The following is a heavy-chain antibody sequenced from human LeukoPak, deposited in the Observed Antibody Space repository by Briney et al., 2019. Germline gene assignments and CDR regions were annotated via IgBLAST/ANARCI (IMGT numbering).Heavy chain of an antibody. D-gene: IGHD6-19*01. CDR2: IKEDGSLV. J-gene: IGHJ5*02. CDR3: ARVLEEASGWPDWFDP. CDR1: GFTFSNYW. V-gene: IGHV3-7*01. Sequence: PGGSLRLSCAASGFTFSNYWMTWVRQAPGKGLEWLANIKEDGSLVRYLDSVKGRFTVSRDNAKNSIYVQMNSLRAEDTAIYYCARVLEEASGWPDWFDPWGQGTLVTVSS.